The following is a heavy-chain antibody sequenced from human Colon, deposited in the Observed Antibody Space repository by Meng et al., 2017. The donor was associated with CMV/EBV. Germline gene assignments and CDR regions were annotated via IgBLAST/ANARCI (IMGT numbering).Heavy chain of an antibody. V-gene: IGHV7-4-1*02. J-gene: IGHJ4*02. CDR3: SASFDY. CDR1: GYTFSNYH. Sequence: SVKVSCKSSGYTFSNYHVNWVRQAPGQGLEWMGWINTNTGNPTYAQGFIGRFVFSLATSISTAYLQISGLKAEDTAVYYCSASFDYWGQGTLVTVSS. CDR2: INTNTGNP. D-gene: IGHD3-16*01.